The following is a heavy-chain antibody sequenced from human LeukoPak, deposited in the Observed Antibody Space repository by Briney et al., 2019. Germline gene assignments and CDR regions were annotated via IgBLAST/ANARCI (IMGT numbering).Heavy chain of an antibody. CDR1: GFTFSDYY. D-gene: IGHD2-21*02. Sequence: GGSLRLSCAASGFTFSDYYMSWIRQAPGKGLEWVSYISSSGSTIYYADSVKGRSTISRDNAKNSLYLQMNSLRAEDTAVYYCARDRANGDYYFDYWGQGTLVTVSS. CDR3: ARDRANGDYYFDY. V-gene: IGHV3-11*04. J-gene: IGHJ4*02. CDR2: ISSSGSTI.